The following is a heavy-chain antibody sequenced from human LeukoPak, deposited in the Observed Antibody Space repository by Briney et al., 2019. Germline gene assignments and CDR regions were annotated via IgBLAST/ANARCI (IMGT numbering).Heavy chain of an antibody. CDR2: IKQDGSDK. CDR1: GFTFSTYW. D-gene: IGHD2-2*01. Sequence: GGSLRLSCAASGFTFSTYWMTWVRQAPGKGLEWVANIKQDGSDKYYVDSVEGRFTISRDNSKNTLYLQMNSLRPEDTSVYYCARSPTSWYFDYWGQGTLVTVSS. J-gene: IGHJ4*02. CDR3: ARSPTSWYFDY. V-gene: IGHV3-7*01.